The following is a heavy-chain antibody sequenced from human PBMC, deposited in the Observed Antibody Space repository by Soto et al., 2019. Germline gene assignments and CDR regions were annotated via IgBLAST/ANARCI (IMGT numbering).Heavy chain of an antibody. Sequence: KPSETLSLTCTVSGGSISSYYWSWIRQPAGKGLEWIGRIYTSGSTNYNPSLKSRVTMSVDTSKNQFSLKLSSVTAADTAVYYCAGGLYYYDSSGYARYWGQGTLVTVSS. D-gene: IGHD3-22*01. CDR3: AGGLYYYDSSGYARY. V-gene: IGHV4-4*07. CDR2: IYTSGST. CDR1: GGSISSYY. J-gene: IGHJ4*02.